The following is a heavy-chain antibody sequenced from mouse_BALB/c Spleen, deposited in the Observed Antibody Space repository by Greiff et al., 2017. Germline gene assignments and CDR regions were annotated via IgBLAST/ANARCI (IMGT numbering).Heavy chain of an antibody. CDR3: ASSTMVTTYYFDY. CDR2: ISSGGSYT. CDR1: GFTFSSYG. D-gene: IGHD2-1*01. J-gene: IGHJ2*01. Sequence: EVKLVESGGDLVKPGGSLKLSCAASGFTFSSYGMSWVRQTPDKRLEWVATISSGGSYTYYPDSVKGRFTISRDNAKNTLYLQMSSLKSEDTAMYYCASSTMVTTYYFDYWGQGTTLTVSS. V-gene: IGHV5-6*02.